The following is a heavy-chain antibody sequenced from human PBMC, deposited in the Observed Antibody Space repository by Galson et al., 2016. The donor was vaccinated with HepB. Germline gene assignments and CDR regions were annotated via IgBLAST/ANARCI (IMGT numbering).Heavy chain of an antibody. CDR1: GFIVSSND. Sequence: SLRLSCAASGFIVSSNDMSWVRQAPGKGLVWVSRINTDGSSTSYADSVKGRFTISRDNSKNTLYLQMNSLRAEDTAVYYCAVRYSSIWYFQHWGRGTLGSVSS. D-gene: IGHD6-13*01. J-gene: IGHJ1*01. V-gene: IGHV3-74*01. CDR2: INTDGSST. CDR3: AVRYSSIWYFQH.